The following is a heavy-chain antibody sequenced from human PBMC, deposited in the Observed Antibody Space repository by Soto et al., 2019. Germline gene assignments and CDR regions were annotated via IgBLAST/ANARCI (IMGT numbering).Heavy chain of an antibody. CDR2: IWYDGSNK. Sequence: QVQLVESGGGVVQPGRSLRLSCAASGFTFSSYGMHWVRQAPGKGLEWVGVIWYDGSNKYYADSVKGRFTISGDNSKNTLYLQMNSLRAEDTAVYYCARDQLRWFLRSYGMDVWGQGTTVTVSS. V-gene: IGHV3-33*01. CDR1: GFTFSSYG. J-gene: IGHJ6*02. D-gene: IGHD4-17*01. CDR3: ARDQLRWFLRSYGMDV.